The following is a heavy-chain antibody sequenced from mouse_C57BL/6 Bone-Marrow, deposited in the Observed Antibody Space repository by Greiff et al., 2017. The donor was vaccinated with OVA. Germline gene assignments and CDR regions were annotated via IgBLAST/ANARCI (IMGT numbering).Heavy chain of an antibody. D-gene: IGHD2-3*01. CDR2: IYPGDGDT. CDR3: ARDDGYYAYFDY. J-gene: IGHJ2*01. Sequence: VQLQQPGAELVKPGASVKMSCKASGYTFTSYWITWVKQRPGQGLEWIGDIYPGDGDTNYNGKFKGKATLTADKSSSTAYMQLSSLTSEDSAVYFCARDDGYYAYFDYWGQGTTLTVSS. V-gene: IGHV1-55*01. CDR1: GYTFTSYW.